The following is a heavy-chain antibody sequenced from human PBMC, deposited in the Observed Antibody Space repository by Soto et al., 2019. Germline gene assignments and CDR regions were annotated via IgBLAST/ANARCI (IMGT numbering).Heavy chain of an antibody. CDR3: ARDDIAAAHRYFDY. Sequence: QVQLVQSGAEVKQPGASVKVSCKASGYTFTNYGISWVRQAPGQGLEWMGWSSAYNGNTNYAQKYQGRVTMTTDTSTSTAYMELRSLRSDDTAVFYCARDDIAAAHRYFDYWGRGTLVTVSS. D-gene: IGHD6-13*01. CDR1: GYTFTNYG. CDR2: SSAYNGNT. V-gene: IGHV1-18*01. J-gene: IGHJ4*02.